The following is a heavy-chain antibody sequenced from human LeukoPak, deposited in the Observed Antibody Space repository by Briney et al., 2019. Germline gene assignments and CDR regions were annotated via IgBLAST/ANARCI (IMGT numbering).Heavy chain of an antibody. CDR1: GFTFSNHS. Sequence: GGSLRLSCAASGFTFSNHSMHWVRQAPGKGLEWVAFVGYDKTNKYYADSVKGRFTISRDNSRNTLYLQMNNLRADETDVYYCAKDLGKYSTSWADYWGQGTLVIVTS. CDR3: AKDLGKYSTSWADY. CDR2: VGYDKTNK. V-gene: IGHV3-30*02. J-gene: IGHJ4*02. D-gene: IGHD6-13*01.